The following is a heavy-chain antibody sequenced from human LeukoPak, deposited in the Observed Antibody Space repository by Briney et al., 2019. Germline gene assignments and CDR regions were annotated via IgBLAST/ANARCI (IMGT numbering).Heavy chain of an antibody. V-gene: IGHV3-23*01. J-gene: IGHJ4*02. CDR2: ISGSGDST. CDR1: GFIVSSSY. D-gene: IGHD6-13*01. Sequence: GSLRLSCAASGFIVSSSYLSWVRQAPGKGLEWVSAISGSGDSTYYGDSVKGRFTISRDNSKNTLYLQMNSLRAEDTAVYYCAKTRPLDSSSWSHGDYWGQGTLVTVSS. CDR3: AKTRPLDSSSWSHGDY.